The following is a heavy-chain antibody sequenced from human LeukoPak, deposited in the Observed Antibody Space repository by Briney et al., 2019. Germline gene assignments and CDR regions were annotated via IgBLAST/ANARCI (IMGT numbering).Heavy chain of an antibody. CDR2: IYHSGST. V-gene: IGHV4-38-2*02. CDR1: GYSISSGYY. CDR3: ARDGSSVVVAATHWFDP. J-gene: IGHJ5*02. Sequence: SETLSLTCAVSGYSISSGYYWGWIRQPPGKGLEWTGGIYHSGSTYYNPSLKSRVTISVDTSKNQFSLKLSSVTAADTAVYYCARDGSSVVVAATHWFDPWGQGTLVTVSS. D-gene: IGHD2-15*01.